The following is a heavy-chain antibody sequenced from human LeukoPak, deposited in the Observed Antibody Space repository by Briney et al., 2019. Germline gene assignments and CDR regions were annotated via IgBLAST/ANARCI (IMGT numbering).Heavy chain of an antibody. V-gene: IGHV1-69*13. CDR1: GGTFSSYA. CDR3: ARELELRAFDI. J-gene: IGHJ3*02. Sequence: SVKVSCKASGGTFSSYAISRVRQAPGQGLEWMGGIIPIFGTANYAQKFQGRVTITADESTSTAYMELSSLRSEDTAVYYCARELELRAFDIWGQGTMATVSS. CDR2: IIPIFGTA. D-gene: IGHD1-7*01.